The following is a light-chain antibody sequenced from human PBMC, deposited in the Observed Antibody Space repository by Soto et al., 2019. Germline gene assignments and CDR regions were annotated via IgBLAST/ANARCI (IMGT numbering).Light chain of an antibody. CDR2: KAS. Sequence: EIQMNQSPSTLSGSVGDRVTITCRASQTISSWLAWYQQKPGKAPKLLIYKASTLKSGVPSRFSGSGSGTEFTLTISSLQPDDFATYYCQHYNSYSEPFGQGAKVDIK. V-gene: IGKV1-5*03. J-gene: IGKJ1*01. CDR1: QTISSW. CDR3: QHYNSYSEP.